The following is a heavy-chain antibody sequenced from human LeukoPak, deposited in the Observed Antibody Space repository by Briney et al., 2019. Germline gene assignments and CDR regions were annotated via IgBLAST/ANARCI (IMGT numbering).Heavy chain of an antibody. CDR2: LYYSRNT. CDR1: GASISDSCYY. J-gene: IGHJ1*01. D-gene: IGHD2-15*01. CDR3: AGRLEALGVVAAAAHNGAEYFHQ. V-gene: IGHV4-39*01. Sequence: PSETLSLTCTVSGASISDSCYYWCWNRPPPGKELEWIGSLYYSRNTYYNPSLKSRVTISVDTSKNQFSLRLSSVTAADTAVYYCAGRLEALGVVAAAAHNGAEYFHQWGQGTLVTVTS.